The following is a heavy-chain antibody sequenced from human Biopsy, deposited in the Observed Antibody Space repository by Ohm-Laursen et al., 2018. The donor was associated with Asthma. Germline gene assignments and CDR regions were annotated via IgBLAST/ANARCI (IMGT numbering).Heavy chain of an antibody. CDR1: GFPFSTYA. D-gene: IGHD3-3*02. Sequence: SLRLSCAASGFPFSTYAMSWARQAPRRGLEWVSSILGNGVTTYYVDSVKGRFTISRDNSKNTVDLQMRSLRAEDTAIYYCVKDTDEIRGCYTFEVWGQGTMVTVSS. CDR2: ILGNGVTT. CDR3: VKDTDEIRGCYTFEV. J-gene: IGHJ3*01. V-gene: IGHV3-23*01.